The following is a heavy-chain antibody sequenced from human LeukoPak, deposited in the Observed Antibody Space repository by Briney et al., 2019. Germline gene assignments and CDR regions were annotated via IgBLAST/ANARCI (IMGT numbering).Heavy chain of an antibody. J-gene: IGHJ3*02. V-gene: IGHV3-48*03. CDR1: GFSFSTKW. CDR3: ARMREDGYYDAFDI. CDR2: ISSSGSTI. Sequence: GGSLRLSCAASGFSFSTKWMSWVRQAPGKGLEWVSYISSSGSTIYYADSVKGRFTISRDNAKNSLYLQMNSLRAEDTAVYYCARMREDGYYDAFDIWGQGTMVTVSS. D-gene: IGHD3-22*01.